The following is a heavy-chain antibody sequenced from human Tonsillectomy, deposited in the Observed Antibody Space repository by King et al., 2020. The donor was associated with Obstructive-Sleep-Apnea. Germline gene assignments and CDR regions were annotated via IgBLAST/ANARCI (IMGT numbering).Heavy chain of an antibody. J-gene: IGHJ6*02. CDR3: ARDMSDGSRGYGMDV. Sequence: VQLVESGGGLVQPGGSLRLSCAASGFTFSSYSMNWVRQAPGKGLEWVSYISSSSSTIYYADSVKGRFTISRDNAKNSLYLQMNSLRAEETAVYYCARDMSDGSRGYGMDVWGQGTSVTVSS. CDR2: ISSSSSTI. V-gene: IGHV3-48*01. D-gene: IGHD5-18*01. CDR1: GFTFSSYS.